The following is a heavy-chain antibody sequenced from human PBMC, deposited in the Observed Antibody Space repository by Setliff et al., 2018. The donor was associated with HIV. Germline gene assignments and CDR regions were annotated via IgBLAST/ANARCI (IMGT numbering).Heavy chain of an antibody. CDR3: ARAAYGYDSSGYFFDY. Sequence: ASVKVSCKASGYTFTSHVISWVRQAPGQGLEWMGGIIPIFGTANYAQKFQGRVTITTDESTSTVYMELSSLRSEDTAVYYCARAAYGYDSSGYFFDYWGQGTLVTVSS. D-gene: IGHD3-22*01. CDR2: IIPIFGTA. J-gene: IGHJ4*02. V-gene: IGHV1-69*05. CDR1: GYTFTSHV.